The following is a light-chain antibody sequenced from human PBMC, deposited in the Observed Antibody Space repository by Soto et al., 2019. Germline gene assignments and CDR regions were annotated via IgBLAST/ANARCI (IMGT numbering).Light chain of an antibody. V-gene: IGKV1-5*03. Sequence: DIQMTQSPSTLSASVGDRVTITCRASQSISSWLAWYQQKPGKAPNLLIYTASNLKSGVPSRFSGSGSGTEFTLTISSLQPDDFATYDCQEYNSDSGVTFGGGTKVEI. CDR2: TAS. J-gene: IGKJ4*01. CDR3: QEYNSDSGVT. CDR1: QSISSW.